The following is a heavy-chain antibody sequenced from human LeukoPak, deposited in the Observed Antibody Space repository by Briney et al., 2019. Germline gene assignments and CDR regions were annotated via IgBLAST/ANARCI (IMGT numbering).Heavy chain of an antibody. CDR1: GGSISSHY. V-gene: IGHV4-59*11. D-gene: IGHD3-10*01. CDR3: ARAPVVRGVFGWFDF. J-gene: IGHJ5*01. Sequence: SETLSLTCSVSGGSISSHYWIWFRQPPGKGLEWIGHRHDSGSSNYNPSLKSRVTISIDTSKNQFSLILSSVTAADTADYYCARAPVVRGVFGWFDFWGQGLLVTVSS. CDR2: RHDSGSS.